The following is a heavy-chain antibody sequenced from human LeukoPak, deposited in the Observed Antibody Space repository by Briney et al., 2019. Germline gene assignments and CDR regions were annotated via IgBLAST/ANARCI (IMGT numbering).Heavy chain of an antibody. CDR2: IFDSQKT. Sequence: SETLSLTCSVFGDPISSSDYYWSWVRQPPGKGLELIGLIFDSQKTYYNASLKSRVVMSVGSSEAQFSMQLTSVSVADTAIYYCARLTFGGVFVYWGQGAPVIVSS. CDR1: GDPISSSDYY. V-gene: IGHV4-30-4*01. D-gene: IGHD3-16*01. J-gene: IGHJ4*02. CDR3: ARLTFGGVFVY.